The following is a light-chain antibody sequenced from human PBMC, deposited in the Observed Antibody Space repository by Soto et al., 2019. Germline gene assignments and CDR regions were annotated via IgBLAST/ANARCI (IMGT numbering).Light chain of an antibody. J-gene: IGLJ2*01. CDR3: QVWDSSSDRDVV. Sequence: SYELTQPPSVSVAPGKTARITCGGNNIGSKSVHWYQQKPGQPPVLVIYYDSDRPSGIPERLSGSNSGNTATLTISRVEAGDEADYYCQVWDSSSDRDVVFGGGTKLTVL. V-gene: IGLV3-21*04. CDR1: NIGSKS. CDR2: YDS.